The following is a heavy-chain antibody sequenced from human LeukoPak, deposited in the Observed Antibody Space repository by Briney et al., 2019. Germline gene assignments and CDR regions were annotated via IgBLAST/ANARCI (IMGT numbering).Heavy chain of an antibody. Sequence: GGSLRLSCAASGFTFSSYSMNWVRQAPGKGLEWVSSISSSSSYIYYADSVKGRFTISRDNAKNSLYLQMNSLRAEDTAVYYCARSHPYDFWSGSPSFDYWGQGTLVTVSS. CDR2: ISSSSSYI. CDR1: GFTFSSYS. CDR3: ARSHPYDFWSGSPSFDY. V-gene: IGHV3-21*01. J-gene: IGHJ4*02. D-gene: IGHD3-3*01.